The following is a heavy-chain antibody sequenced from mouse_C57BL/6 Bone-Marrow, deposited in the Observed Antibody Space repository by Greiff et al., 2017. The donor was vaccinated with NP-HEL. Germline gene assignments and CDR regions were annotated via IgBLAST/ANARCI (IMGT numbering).Heavy chain of an antibody. CDR3: ARSHGSSYFYNYAMDY. Sequence: QVQLKQPGAELVKPGASVKMSCKASGYTFTSYWITWVKQRPGQGLEWIGDIYPGSGSTNYNEKFKSKATLTVDTSSSTAYMQLSSLTSEDSAVYYCARSHGSSYFYNYAMDYWGKGTSVTVSS. CDR2: IYPGSGST. J-gene: IGHJ4*01. D-gene: IGHD1-1*01. V-gene: IGHV1-55*01. CDR1: GYTFTSYW.